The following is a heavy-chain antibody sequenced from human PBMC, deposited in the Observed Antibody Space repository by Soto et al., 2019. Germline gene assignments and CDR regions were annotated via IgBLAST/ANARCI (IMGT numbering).Heavy chain of an antibody. CDR2: INHVGSP. CDR1: GASFSGYY. D-gene: IGHD3-10*01. CDR3: ARVLSGGEISEVIYVY. Sequence: QVQLQQWGAGLLKPSETLSLTCGVSGASFSGYYWSWIRQPPGKGLEWIGEINHVGSPKYSPSLKSLVTMSLDTFKSQFSLKVTTMTAEDATVYYCARVLSGGEISEVIYVYWGQGTPVTVSS. J-gene: IGHJ4*02. V-gene: IGHV4-34*01.